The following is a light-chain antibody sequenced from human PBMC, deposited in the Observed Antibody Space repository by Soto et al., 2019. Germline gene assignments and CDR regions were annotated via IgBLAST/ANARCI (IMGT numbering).Light chain of an antibody. CDR3: QKYNSAPLT. Sequence: DIQMTQSTSTLSASVGDRVTISCRASQTTSSWLAWYQQKPGKAPKLLIYDASSLESGVPSRFSGSGSGTEFTLTISSLQPEDVAAYYCQKYNSAPLTFGGGTKVDI. J-gene: IGKJ4*01. CDR1: QTTSSW. CDR2: DAS. V-gene: IGKV1-5*01.